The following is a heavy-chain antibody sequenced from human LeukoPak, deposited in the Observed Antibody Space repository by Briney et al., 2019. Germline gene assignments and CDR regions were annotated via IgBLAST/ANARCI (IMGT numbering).Heavy chain of an antibody. CDR2: IRYDGSNK. J-gene: IGHJ4*02. D-gene: IGHD6-19*01. CDR1: GFTFSSSG. CDR3: AKDGDSSGEPVGEY. V-gene: IGHV3-30*02. Sequence: GGSLRLSCEASGFTFSSSGMHWVRQAPGKGLEWVAFIRYDGSNKYYADSVKGRFTISRDNSKNTLYLQMNSLRAEDTAVYYCAKDGDSSGEPVGEYWGQGTLVTVSS.